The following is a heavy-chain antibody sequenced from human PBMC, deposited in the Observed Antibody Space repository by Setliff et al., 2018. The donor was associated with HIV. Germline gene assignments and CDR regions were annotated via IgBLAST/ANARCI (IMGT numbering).Heavy chain of an antibody. J-gene: IGHJ4*02. CDR1: GFTFSTYA. CDR2: VSDSGGFT. V-gene: IGHV3-23*01. D-gene: IGHD2-15*01. CDR3: AKSLNPKVVTVIDS. Sequence: SCEVSGFTFSTYAMAWVRQAPGKGLEWVSGVSDSGGFTNYVDSVKGRFTISRDNSKSTLYLQMNTLRAEDTAIYYCAKSLNPKVVTVIDSWGQGTLVTVSS.